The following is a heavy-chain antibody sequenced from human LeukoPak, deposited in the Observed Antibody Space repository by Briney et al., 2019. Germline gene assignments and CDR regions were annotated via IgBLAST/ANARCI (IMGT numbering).Heavy chain of an antibody. V-gene: IGHV1-24*01. CDR1: GYTLTELS. Sequence: ASVKVSCKVSGYTLTELSMHWVRQAPGKGLEWMGGFDPEDGETIYAQKFQGRVTMTEDTSTDTAYMELSGLRSEDTAVYYCATVKYSSGWYRKLDYWGQGTLVTVSS. CDR3: ATVKYSSGWYRKLDY. J-gene: IGHJ4*02. CDR2: FDPEDGET. D-gene: IGHD6-19*01.